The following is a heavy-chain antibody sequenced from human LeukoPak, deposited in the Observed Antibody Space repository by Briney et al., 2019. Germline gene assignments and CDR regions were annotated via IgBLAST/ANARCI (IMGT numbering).Heavy chain of an antibody. CDR3: LGYYSGSPN. Sequence: GGSLRLSCAASGFTFSYNWMHWVRQAPGKGLVWVSRISSDGRTTHYADSVKGRFTISRDSAKNTLFRQMNDLRAEDTAVYYCLGYYSGSPNWGQGTLVTVSS. J-gene: IGHJ4*02. CDR2: ISSDGRTT. D-gene: IGHD3-10*01. V-gene: IGHV3-74*01. CDR1: GFTFSYNW.